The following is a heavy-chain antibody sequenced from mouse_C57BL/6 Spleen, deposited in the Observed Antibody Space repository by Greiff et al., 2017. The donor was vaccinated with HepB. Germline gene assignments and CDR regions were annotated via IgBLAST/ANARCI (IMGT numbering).Heavy chain of an antibody. CDR1: GFTFSSYG. CDR3: ARQKDYGNAY. CDR2: ISSGGSYT. V-gene: IGHV5-6*02. Sequence: DVMLVESGGDLVKPGGSLKLSCAASGFTFSSYGMSWVRQTPDKRLEWVATISSGGSYTYYPDSVKGRFTISRDNAKNTLYLQMSSLKSEDTAMYYCARQKDYGNAYWGQGTLVTVSA. D-gene: IGHD1-1*01. J-gene: IGHJ3*01.